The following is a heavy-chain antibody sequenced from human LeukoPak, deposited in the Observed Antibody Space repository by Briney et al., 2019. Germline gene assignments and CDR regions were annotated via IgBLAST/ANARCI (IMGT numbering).Heavy chain of an antibody. CDR3: ARGITGTTHYYYGMDV. CDR2: INPNSGGT. Sequence: RASVKVSCKASGGTFSSYAISWVRQAPGQGLEWMGWINPNSGGTNYAQKFQGWVTMTRDTSISTAYMELSRLRSDDTAVYYCARGITGTTHYYYGMDVWGQGTTVTVSS. CDR1: GGTFSSYA. J-gene: IGHJ6*02. V-gene: IGHV1-2*04. D-gene: IGHD1-7*01.